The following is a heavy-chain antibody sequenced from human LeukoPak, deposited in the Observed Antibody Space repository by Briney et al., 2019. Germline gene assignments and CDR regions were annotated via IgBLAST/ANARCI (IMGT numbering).Heavy chain of an antibody. J-gene: IGHJ4*02. Sequence: SVKVSCKASGGTFTSYAISWVRQAPGQGLEWMGGIIPIFGTANYAYKFQGRVTITADESTSTAYMELSSLRSEDTAVYYCARGERPSNYDFWSGYYKPGFDYWGQGTLVTVSS. CDR3: ARGERPSNYDFWSGYYKPGFDY. D-gene: IGHD3-3*01. CDR2: IIPIFGTA. V-gene: IGHV1-69*13. CDR1: GGTFTSYA.